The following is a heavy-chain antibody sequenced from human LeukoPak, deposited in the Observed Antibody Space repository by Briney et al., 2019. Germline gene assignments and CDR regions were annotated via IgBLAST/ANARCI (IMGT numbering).Heavy chain of an antibody. CDR2: VSDNGRTK. CDR3: VRPSIAAAGQDT. J-gene: IGHJ5*02. Sequence: QTGGSLRLSCAASGITFSNFGMHWVRQAPGKGLEWVAVVSDNGRTKYYADSVKGRFTISRDNSKNTLDLQMDSLRVEDTAVYYCVRPSIAAAGQDTWGQGTLVTVSS. CDR1: GITFSNFG. D-gene: IGHD6-13*01. V-gene: IGHV3-30*03.